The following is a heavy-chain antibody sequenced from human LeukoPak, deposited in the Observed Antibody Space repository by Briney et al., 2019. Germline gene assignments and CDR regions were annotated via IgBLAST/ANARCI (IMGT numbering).Heavy chain of an antibody. J-gene: IGHJ3*02. D-gene: IGHD1-1*01. CDR1: GFTFSSYS. Sequence: GGSLRLSCAASGFTFSSYSMNWVRQAPEKGLEWVSSISSSSSYIYYADSVKGRFTISRDNAKNSLYLQMNSLRAEDTAVYYCAREQLERRWVGAFDIWGQGTMVTVSS. CDR2: ISSSSSYI. CDR3: AREQLERRWVGAFDI. V-gene: IGHV3-21*01.